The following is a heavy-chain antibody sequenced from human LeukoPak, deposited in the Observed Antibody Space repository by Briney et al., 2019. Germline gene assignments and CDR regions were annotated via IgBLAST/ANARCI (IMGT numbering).Heavy chain of an antibody. Sequence: GGSLRLSCAASGFTFSSYAMSWVRQAPGKGLEWVSAISGGGGSTYYADSVKGRFTISRDNSKNTLYLQMNSLRAEDTAVYYCAKVGTRYGSGSYYFDYWGQGTLVTVSS. CDR1: GFTFSSYA. J-gene: IGHJ4*02. D-gene: IGHD3-10*01. V-gene: IGHV3-23*01. CDR3: AKVGTRYGSGSYYFDY. CDR2: ISGGGGST.